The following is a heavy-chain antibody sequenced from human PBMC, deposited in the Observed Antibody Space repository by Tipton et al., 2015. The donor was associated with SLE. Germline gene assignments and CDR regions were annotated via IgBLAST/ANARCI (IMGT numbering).Heavy chain of an antibody. V-gene: IGHV3-23*01. CDR1: GFTFSSYS. CDR2: ISGSGGGT. J-gene: IGHJ4*02. CDR3: AKSEGSYPCY. Sequence: SLRLSCAASGFTFSSYSMNWVRQAPGKGLEWVSAISGSGGGTYYADSVKGRFTISRDNSKNTLYLQMNSLRAEDTAVYYCAKSEGSYPCYWGQGTLVTVSS. D-gene: IGHD3-10*01.